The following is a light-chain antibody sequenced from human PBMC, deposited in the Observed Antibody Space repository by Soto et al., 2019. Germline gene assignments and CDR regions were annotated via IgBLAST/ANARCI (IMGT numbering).Light chain of an antibody. CDR2: EVS. J-gene: IGLJ1*01. V-gene: IGLV2-14*01. Sequence: QSVLTQPASVSVSPGQSITISCTGTSGDVGSYDYVSWYQQHPGKAPKLMIYEVSNRPSGVSDRFSGSKSGNTASLTISGLQAEDEADYYCSSYTSSDTGVFATGTKVTVL. CDR1: SGDVGSYDY. CDR3: SSYTSSDTGV.